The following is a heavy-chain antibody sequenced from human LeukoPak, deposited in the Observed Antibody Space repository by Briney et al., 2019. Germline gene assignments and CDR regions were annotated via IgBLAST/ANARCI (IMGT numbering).Heavy chain of an antibody. CDR1: GFTFSGYW. CDR3: ARDVRGGYHDY. Sequence: SGGSLRLSCAASGFTFSGYWMHWVRQAQGKRLVWVSRIKSDGSYTAYADSVKGRFTISRDNAKNTLYLQMNSLRAEDTAVYYCARDVRGGYHDYWGQGTLVTVSS. V-gene: IGHV3-74*01. J-gene: IGHJ4*02. D-gene: IGHD5-18*01. CDR2: IKSDGSYT.